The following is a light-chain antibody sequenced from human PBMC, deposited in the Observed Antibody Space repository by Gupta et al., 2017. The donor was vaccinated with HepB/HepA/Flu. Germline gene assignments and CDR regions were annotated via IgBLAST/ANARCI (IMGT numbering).Light chain of an antibody. CDR3: QVWDSSSDHVV. V-gene: IGLV3-21*04. CDR1: NIGSKS. Sequence: SYVLTQPPSVSVAPGKTARITCGGNNIGSKSVHWYQQKPGQAPVLVIYYDSDRPSGIPERFSGSNSGNTATLTISRVEAGDEADYYCQVWDSSSDHVVFGGATKLTVL. J-gene: IGLJ2*01. CDR2: YDS.